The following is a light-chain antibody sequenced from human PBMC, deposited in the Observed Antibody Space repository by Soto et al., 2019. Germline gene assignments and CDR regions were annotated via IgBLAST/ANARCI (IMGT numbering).Light chain of an antibody. CDR3: QHRSNWPPT. CDR2: DSF. CDR1: QSVSTY. Sequence: EIVLTQSPGTLSLSPGARAPLSCRASQSVSTYLAWYPQHPGQAPRLLIYDSFNRATGIPARFSGSGSGTDFTLTISSLEPEDFAVYYCQHRSNWPPTFGQGTRLEI. J-gene: IGKJ5*01. V-gene: IGKV3-11*01.